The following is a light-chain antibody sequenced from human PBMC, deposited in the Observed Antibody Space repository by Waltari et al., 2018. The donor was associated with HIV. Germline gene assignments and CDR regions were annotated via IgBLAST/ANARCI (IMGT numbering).Light chain of an antibody. CDR3: QQG. J-gene: IGKJ4*01. CDR1: QSISRNC. V-gene: IGKV3D-7*01. Sequence: EGVMTQSPATLSLSPGERATLSCRASQSISRNCLSWYQQRPGQAPRLPIYGAATRATGIPARLSGSGSGRDFTFTISSLQPEDFALYYCQQGFGGGTKVEIK. CDR2: GAA.